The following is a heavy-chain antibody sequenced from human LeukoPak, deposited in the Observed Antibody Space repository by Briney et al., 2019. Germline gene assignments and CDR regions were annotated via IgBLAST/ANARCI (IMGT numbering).Heavy chain of an antibody. CDR1: GFSFSDYW. CDR2: INQDGSKR. CDR3: TRDPECSTSSCLDAFDI. J-gene: IGHJ3*02. V-gene: IGHV3-7*01. Sequence: GGSLRLSCAASGFSFSDYWMTWVRQAPGKGLEWVANINQDGSKRFYVDSVKGRFTISRDNARNSLYLQLGSLRAEDTAVYYCTRDPECSTSSCLDAFDIWGQGTTVTVSS. D-gene: IGHD2-2*01.